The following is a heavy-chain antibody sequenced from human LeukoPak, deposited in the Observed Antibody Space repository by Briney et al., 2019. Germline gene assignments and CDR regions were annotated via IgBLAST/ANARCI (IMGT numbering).Heavy chain of an antibody. V-gene: IGHV4-39*07. Sequence: PSETLSLTCTVSGGSISSAGYYWGYIRQPPGKGLQWIGIMSHSGSSYYNPSLKSRVTISLETSKNQFSLNLRSVTAADTAVYYCARDEHIVVVTAIPMIFDYWGQGTLVTVSS. D-gene: IGHD2-21*02. CDR3: ARDEHIVVVTAIPMIFDY. J-gene: IGHJ4*02. CDR2: MSHSGSS. CDR1: GGSISSAGYY.